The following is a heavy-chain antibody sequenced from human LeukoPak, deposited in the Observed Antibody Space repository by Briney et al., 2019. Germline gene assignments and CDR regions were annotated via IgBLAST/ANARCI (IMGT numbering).Heavy chain of an antibody. V-gene: IGHV3-21*01. Sequence: KSGGSLRLSCAASGFTFDNYGMTWVRQVPGKGLEWVSSITSSSSYIYYADSVKGRFTISRDNAKNSLYLQMNSLRAEDTAVYYCAREMLAAVAAQSWGQGTLVTVSS. CDR1: GFTFDNYG. J-gene: IGHJ5*02. CDR3: AREMLAAVAAQS. CDR2: ITSSSSYI. D-gene: IGHD6-19*01.